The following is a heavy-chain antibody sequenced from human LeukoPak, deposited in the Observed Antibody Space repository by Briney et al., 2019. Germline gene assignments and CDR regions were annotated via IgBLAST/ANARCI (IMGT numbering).Heavy chain of an antibody. CDR2: IIPIFGTA. Sequence: ASVKVSCKASGGTFSSYAISWVRQAPGQGLEWMGGIIPIFGTANYAQKFQGRVTITTDESTSTAYMELSSLRSEDTAVYYCARVLGDTPAYFQHWGQGTLVTVSS. CDR3: ARVLGDTPAYFQH. D-gene: IGHD3-10*01. J-gene: IGHJ1*01. CDR1: GGTFSSYA. V-gene: IGHV1-69*05.